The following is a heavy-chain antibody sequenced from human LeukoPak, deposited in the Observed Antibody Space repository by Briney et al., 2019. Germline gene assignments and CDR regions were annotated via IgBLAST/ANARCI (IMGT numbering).Heavy chain of an antibody. D-gene: IGHD4-17*01. CDR3: ARQPGYGDHRFDY. V-gene: IGHV4-30-4*01. Sequence: SSQTLSLTCTVSGGSTSSGDYYWSSTRQPPGKGLEWIGYIYYSGSTYYNPSLKSRVTISVDTSKNQYSLKLSSETAADTAVYYCARQPGYGDHRFDYWGQGTLVTVSS. J-gene: IGHJ4*02. CDR2: IYYSGST. CDR1: GGSTSSGDYY.